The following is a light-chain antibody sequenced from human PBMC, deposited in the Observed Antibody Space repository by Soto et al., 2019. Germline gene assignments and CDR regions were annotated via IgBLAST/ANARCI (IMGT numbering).Light chain of an antibody. Sequence: QSALTQPASVSGSPGQSITISCTGTSSDVGGYNYVSWYQQHPGKAPELMIYDVSNRPSGVSNRFSGSKSGNTASLTISGLQAEDEADYYCSSYTSSSTSNSVFGTGTKLTVL. CDR3: SSYTSSSTSNSV. CDR1: SSDVGGYNY. V-gene: IGLV2-14*01. CDR2: DVS. J-gene: IGLJ1*01.